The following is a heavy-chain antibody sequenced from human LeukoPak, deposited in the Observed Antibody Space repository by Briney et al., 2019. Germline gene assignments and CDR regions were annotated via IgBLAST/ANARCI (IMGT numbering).Heavy chain of an antibody. Sequence: PGGSLRLSCAASGFTFSDYYMSWIRQAPGKGLEWVSYISSSGSTIYYADSVKGRFTISRDNSKNTLYLQMNSLRAEDTAVYYCAKDLRRVLRFLEWLPTYYFDYWGQGTLVTVSS. V-gene: IGHV3-11*01. CDR3: AKDLRRVLRFLEWLPTYYFDY. J-gene: IGHJ4*02. D-gene: IGHD3-3*01. CDR2: ISSSGSTI. CDR1: GFTFSDYY.